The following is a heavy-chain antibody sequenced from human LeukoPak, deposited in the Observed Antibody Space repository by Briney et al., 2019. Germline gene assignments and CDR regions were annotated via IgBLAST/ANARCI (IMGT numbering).Heavy chain of an antibody. CDR1: GFTFSSYS. CDR3: ASWPYGSGLSYYYYGMDV. CDR2: ISSSSSYI. D-gene: IGHD3-10*01. Sequence: AGGSLRLSCAASGFTFSSYSMSWVRQAPGKGLEWVSSISSSSSYIYYADSVKGRFTISRDNAKNSLYLQMNSLRAEDTAVYYCASWPYGSGLSYYYYGMDVWGQGTTVTVSS. V-gene: IGHV3-21*01. J-gene: IGHJ6*02.